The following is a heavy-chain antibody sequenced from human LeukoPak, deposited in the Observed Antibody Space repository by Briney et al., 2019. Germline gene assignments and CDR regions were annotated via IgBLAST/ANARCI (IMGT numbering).Heavy chain of an antibody. Sequence: SVKVSCKASGGTFISYAISWVRQAPGQGLEWMGGIIPIFGTANYAQKFQGRVTITADESTSTAYMELSSLRSEDTAVYYCARVKVYHGDYVGYFDYWGQGTLVTVSS. V-gene: IGHV1-69*13. CDR1: GGTFISYA. CDR2: IIPIFGTA. D-gene: IGHD4-17*01. CDR3: ARVKVYHGDYVGYFDY. J-gene: IGHJ4*02.